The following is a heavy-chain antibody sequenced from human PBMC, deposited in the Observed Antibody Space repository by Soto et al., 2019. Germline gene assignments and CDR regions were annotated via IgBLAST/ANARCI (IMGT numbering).Heavy chain of an antibody. CDR2: IIPIFGTA. V-gene: IGHV1-69*13. CDR1: GGTFSSYA. CDR3: ARSAAGYYYYYGMDV. Sequence: SVKVSCKASGGTFSSYAISWVRQAPGQGPEWMGGIIPIFGTANYAQKFQGRVTITADESTSTAYMELSSLRSEDTAVYYCARSAAGYYYYYGMDVWGQGTTVTVSS. J-gene: IGHJ6*02. D-gene: IGHD6-13*01.